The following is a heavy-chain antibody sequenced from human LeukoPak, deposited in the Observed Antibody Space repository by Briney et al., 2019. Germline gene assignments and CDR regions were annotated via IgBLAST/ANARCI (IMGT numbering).Heavy chain of an antibody. Sequence: ASVKVSCKASGYTFTCYYMHWVRQAPGQGLEWMGWINPNSGGTNYAQKFQGRVTMTRDTSISTAYMELSRLRSDDTAVYYCARASTRITMIEGNYWGQGTLVTVSS. D-gene: IGHD3-22*01. CDR3: ARASTRITMIEGNY. V-gene: IGHV1-2*02. J-gene: IGHJ4*02. CDR1: GYTFTCYY. CDR2: INPNSGGT.